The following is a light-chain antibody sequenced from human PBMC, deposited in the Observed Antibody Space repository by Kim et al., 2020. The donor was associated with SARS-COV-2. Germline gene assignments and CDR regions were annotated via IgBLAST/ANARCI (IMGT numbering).Light chain of an antibody. CDR1: KWIDSSY. Sequence: LLSAGRPAPLSSASKWIDSSYLAWYQQKPGQAPRLLIYGASRRATGIPARFSGSGSETDFTLTISSLEPEDFAVYYCQQSSSSMHSFGQGTKLEL. CDR3: QQSSSSMHS. V-gene: IGKV3-20*01. J-gene: IGKJ2*03. CDR2: GAS.